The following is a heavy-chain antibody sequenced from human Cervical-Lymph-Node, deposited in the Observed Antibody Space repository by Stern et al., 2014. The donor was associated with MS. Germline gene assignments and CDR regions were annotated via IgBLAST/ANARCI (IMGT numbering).Heavy chain of an antibody. CDR1: GGTFSNYA. Sequence: EQLVESGAEVKKPGSSVKVSCKASGGTFSNYATSWVRQAPGQGLEWMGGIGPLFGKPNYAQKFQGRVTITADESTSTAYMDLSSLRSEDTAVYYCASPLTATSVPFGYYGMDVWGQGTTVTVS. D-gene: IGHD4-17*01. V-gene: IGHV1-69*01. CDR3: ASPLTATSVPFGYYGMDV. CDR2: IGPLFGKP. J-gene: IGHJ6*02.